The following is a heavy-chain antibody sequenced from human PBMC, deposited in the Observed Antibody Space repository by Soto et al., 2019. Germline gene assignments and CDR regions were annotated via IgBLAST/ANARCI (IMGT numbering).Heavy chain of an antibody. CDR3: ARSPRSISTGGIDF. Sequence: SDTLSLTCAVSGGSISSTNLWTWVRQPPGKGLEWIGEIYHTGSTTFNPSLKSRVTISVDKSKNHFSLKVSSVTAADTAVYFCARSPRSISTGGIDFWGQGILVTVS. CDR2: IYHTGST. CDR1: GGSISSTNL. D-gene: IGHD1-1*01. V-gene: IGHV4-4*02. J-gene: IGHJ4*01.